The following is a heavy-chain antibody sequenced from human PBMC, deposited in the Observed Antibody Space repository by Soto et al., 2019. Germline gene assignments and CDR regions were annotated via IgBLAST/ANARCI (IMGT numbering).Heavy chain of an antibody. Sequence: QVQLVESGGGVVQPGRSLRLSCAASGFTFSSYGMHWVRQAPGKGLEWVAVIWYDGSNKYYADSVKGRFTISRDNSKNTLYLQMNSLRAEDTAVYYCARDRHSSSADLDGMDVWGQGTTVTVSS. V-gene: IGHV3-33*01. D-gene: IGHD6-6*01. J-gene: IGHJ6*02. CDR3: ARDRHSSSADLDGMDV. CDR2: IWYDGSNK. CDR1: GFTFSSYG.